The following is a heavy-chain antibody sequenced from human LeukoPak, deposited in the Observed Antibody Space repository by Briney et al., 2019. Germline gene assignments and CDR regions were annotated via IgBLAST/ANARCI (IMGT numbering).Heavy chain of an antibody. CDR3: ARDRVYLGREDAFDI. CDR1: GFSVSSSF. V-gene: IGHV3-53*01. J-gene: IGHJ3*02. Sequence: GGSLRLSCAASGFSVSSSFMRWVRQAPGKGLEWDSVIYSIGSTFYSDSVKGRFTISRDNSKNTLYLHMNSLRAEDTAVYYCARDRVYLGREDAFDIWGQGTMVTVSS. CDR2: IYSIGST. D-gene: IGHD7-27*01.